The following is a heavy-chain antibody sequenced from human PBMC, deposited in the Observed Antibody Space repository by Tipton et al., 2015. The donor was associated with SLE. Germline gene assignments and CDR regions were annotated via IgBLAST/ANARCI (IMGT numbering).Heavy chain of an antibody. V-gene: IGHV4-39*07. J-gene: IGHJ1*01. CDR3: ARDYKVTNPDQENFQY. CDR2: IFHIGNT. Sequence: TLSLTCTVSGGSISSGSYYWSWIRQPPGKGLEWIGSIFHIGNTYYNPSLKSRVTISVDRSKNQFSLKLNSVTAADTAVYYCARDYKVTNPDQENFQYWGQGTLITVSS. CDR1: GGSISSGSYY. D-gene: IGHD4-17*01.